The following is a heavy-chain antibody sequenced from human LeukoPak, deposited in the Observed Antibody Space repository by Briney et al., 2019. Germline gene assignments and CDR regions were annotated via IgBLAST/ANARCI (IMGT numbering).Heavy chain of an antibody. CDR3: ARVAPLMGGYDAFDI. Sequence: SETLSLTCTVSGGSISSYYWSWIRQPAGKGLEWIGRIYTSGGTNYNPSLKSRVTMSVDTSKNQFSLKLSSVTAADTAVYYCARVAPLMGGYDAFDIWGQGTMVTVSS. D-gene: IGHD3-22*01. CDR1: GGSISSYY. V-gene: IGHV4-4*07. J-gene: IGHJ3*02. CDR2: IYTSGGT.